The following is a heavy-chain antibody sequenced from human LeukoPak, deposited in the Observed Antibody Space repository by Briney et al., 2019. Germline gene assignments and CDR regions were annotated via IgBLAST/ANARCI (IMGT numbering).Heavy chain of an antibody. CDR3: ARGWYDYVWGSYPWPFDY. CDR2: ISSSGSTI. V-gene: IGHV3-48*03. D-gene: IGHD3-16*02. CDR1: GFTFSSYE. J-gene: IGHJ4*02. Sequence: PGGSLRLSCAASGFTFSSYEMNWVRQAPGKGLEWVSYISSSGSTIYYADSVKGQFTISRDNAKNSLYLQMNSLRAEDTAVYYCARGWYDYVWGSYPWPFDYWGQGTLVTVSS.